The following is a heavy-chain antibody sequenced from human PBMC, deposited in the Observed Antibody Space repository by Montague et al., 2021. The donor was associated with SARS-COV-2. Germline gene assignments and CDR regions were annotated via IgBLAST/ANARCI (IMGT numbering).Heavy chain of an antibody. CDR1: GASISGSYYY. CDR3: ATLPSSITIFGVVQGYYFDD. V-gene: IGHV4-39*01. J-gene: IGHJ4*02. D-gene: IGHD3-3*01. Sequence: SETLSLTCTVSGASISGSYYYWSWIRQPPGKGRNGIAFNYGSGSTYYNPTLKIRVTISGDTYKNQFSLKLRSVTAVDTAVYYCATLPSSITIFGVVQGYYFDDWGQGTLVTVSS. CDR2: NYGSGST.